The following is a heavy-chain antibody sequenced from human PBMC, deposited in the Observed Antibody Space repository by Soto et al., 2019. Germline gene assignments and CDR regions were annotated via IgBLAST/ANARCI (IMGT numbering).Heavy chain of an antibody. V-gene: IGHV1-18*01. CDR1: GYTFTSYG. CDR2: ISAHNGNT. D-gene: IGHD2-2*01. Sequence: ASVKVSCKASGYTFTSYGISWVRQAPGQGLEWMGWISAHNGNTKYAQKLQGRVTMTRDTSTSTVYMELSSLRSEDTAVYYCARVGGGYGVVSYFDYWGQGTLVTVSS. J-gene: IGHJ4*02. CDR3: ARVGGGYGVVSYFDY.